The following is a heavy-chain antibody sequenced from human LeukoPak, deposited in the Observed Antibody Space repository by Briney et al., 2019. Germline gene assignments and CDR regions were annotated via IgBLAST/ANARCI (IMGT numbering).Heavy chain of an antibody. CDR2: INHSGST. CDR3: ARVEDYYDSSGEI. V-gene: IGHV4-34*01. CDR1: GGSFSGYY. J-gene: IGHJ3*02. Sequence: SETLSLTCAVYGGSFSGYYWSWIRQPPGKGLEWIGEINHSGSTNYNPSLKSRVTISVDTSKNQFSLKLSSVTAADTAVYYCARVEDYYDSSGEIWGQGTMVTVSS. D-gene: IGHD3-22*01.